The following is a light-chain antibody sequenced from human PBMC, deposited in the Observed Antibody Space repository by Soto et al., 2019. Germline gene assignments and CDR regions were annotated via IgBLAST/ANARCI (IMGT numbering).Light chain of an antibody. CDR1: QTVSSS. Sequence: EIVLTQSPATLSLSPGERATLSCRPSQTVSSSLAWYQQKPGQAPRLLIYEVSNRATGIPARFSGSGSGADFTLTISSLEPGDFALYYCQQHINWPLTFGGGTKVDIK. J-gene: IGKJ4*01. CDR2: EVS. V-gene: IGKV3-11*01. CDR3: QQHINWPLT.